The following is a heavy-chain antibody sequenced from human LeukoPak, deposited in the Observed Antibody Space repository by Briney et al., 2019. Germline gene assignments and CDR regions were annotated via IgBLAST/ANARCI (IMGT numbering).Heavy chain of an antibody. Sequence: RSETLSLTRTVSGGSISISSYYWGWIRQTPGKGLEWIGSIYYSGSTYYNPSLKSRVTISVDTSKNQFSLRLSSVTAADTAVYYCARRMAYYYGSGPFDYWGQGTLVTVSS. CDR2: IYYSGST. CDR1: GGSISISSYY. J-gene: IGHJ4*02. CDR3: ARRMAYYYGSGPFDY. D-gene: IGHD3-10*01. V-gene: IGHV4-39*01.